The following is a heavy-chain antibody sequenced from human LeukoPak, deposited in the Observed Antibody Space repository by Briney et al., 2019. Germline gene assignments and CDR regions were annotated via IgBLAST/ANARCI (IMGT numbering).Heavy chain of an antibody. CDR1: GYTLTELS. D-gene: IGHD2-21*02. CDR3: ATQKKDVVVTVGSFDY. Sequence: GASVKVSCKVSGYTLTELSMHWVRQAPGKGLEWMGGLVPEDGETIYAQKFQGSVTMTEDTSTDTAYMELSSLRSEDTAVYYCATQKKDVVVTVGSFDYWGQGTLVTVSS. CDR2: LVPEDGET. V-gene: IGHV1-24*01. J-gene: IGHJ4*02.